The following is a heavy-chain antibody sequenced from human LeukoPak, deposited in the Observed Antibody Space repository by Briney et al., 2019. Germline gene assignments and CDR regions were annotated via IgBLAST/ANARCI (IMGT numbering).Heavy chain of an antibody. CDR1: GYSFSTYW. CDR3: ARVAMFRGVLNRFDP. V-gene: IGHV5-51*01. D-gene: IGHD3-10*01. J-gene: IGHJ5*02. CDR2: IYPRDSDT. Sequence: GESLKISCKGSGYSFSTYWIGWVRQMPGKGLEWMGIIYPRDSDTRYSPSFQGQVTISADKSISTAYLQWSSLKASDTAMYYCARVAMFRGVLNRFDPWGQGTLVTVSS.